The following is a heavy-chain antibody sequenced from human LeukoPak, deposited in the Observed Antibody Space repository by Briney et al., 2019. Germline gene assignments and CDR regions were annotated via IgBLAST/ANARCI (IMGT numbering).Heavy chain of an antibody. CDR2: IYYSGST. D-gene: IGHD3-10*01. V-gene: IGHV4-39*07. CDR3: ARAPYYGSGTRFDY. Sequence: PSETLSLTCTVSGGSISSSSYYWGWIRQPPGKGLEWIGSIYYSGSTYYNPSLKSRVTISVDTSKNQFSLKLSSVTAADTAVYYCARAPYYGSGTRFDYWGQGTLVTVSS. J-gene: IGHJ4*02. CDR1: GGSISSSSYY.